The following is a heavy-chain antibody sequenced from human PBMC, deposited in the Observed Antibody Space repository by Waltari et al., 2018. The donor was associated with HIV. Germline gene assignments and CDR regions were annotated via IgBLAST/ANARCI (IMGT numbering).Heavy chain of an antibody. CDR3: ARGWYYYDSSGYYYWYFDL. CDR2: IYTSGST. J-gene: IGHJ2*01. D-gene: IGHD3-22*01. CDR1: GGSISSYY. Sequence: QVQLQESGPGLVKPSETLSLTCTVSGGSISSYYWSWIRQPAGKGLEWIGRIYTSGSTNYNPSLKSRFTMSVDTSKNQFSLKLSSVTAADTAVYYCARGWYYYDSSGYYYWYFDLWGRGTLVTVSS. V-gene: IGHV4-4*07.